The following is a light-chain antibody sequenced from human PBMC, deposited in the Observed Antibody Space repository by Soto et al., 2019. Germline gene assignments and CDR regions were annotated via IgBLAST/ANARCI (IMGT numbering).Light chain of an antibody. CDR1: QSLVYSDGNTY. CDR3: LLGAHFT. Sequence: DVVMTQSPLSLPVTLGQPASISCRSSQSLVYSDGNTYLNWFQQRPGQSPRRLIYKVSNRDSGVPDRLSGSGSGTDFTLKISRVEAEDVGVYYCLLGAHFTFGPGTKVDIK. V-gene: IGKV2-30*01. J-gene: IGKJ3*01. CDR2: KVS.